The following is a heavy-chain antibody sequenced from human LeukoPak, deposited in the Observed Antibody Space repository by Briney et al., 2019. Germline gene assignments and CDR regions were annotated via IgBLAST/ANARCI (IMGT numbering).Heavy chain of an antibody. CDR2: INPNSGGT. CDR1: GYTFTCYH. V-gene: IGHV1-2*02. D-gene: IGHD6-13*01. CDR3: ARAPFRDSSWYLGY. J-gene: IGHJ4*02. Sequence: GASVKVSCKASGYTFTCYHMHWVRQAPGQGLAWMGWINPNSGGTNYAQKFQGRVTMTRDTSISTAYMELSRLRSDDTAVYYCARAPFRDSSWYLGYWGQGTLVTVSS.